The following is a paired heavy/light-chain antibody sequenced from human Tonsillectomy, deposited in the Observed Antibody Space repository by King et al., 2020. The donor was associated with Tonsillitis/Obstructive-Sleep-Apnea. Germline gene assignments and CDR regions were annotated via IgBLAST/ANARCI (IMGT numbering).Heavy chain of an antibody. J-gene: IGHJ4*02. V-gene: IGHV1-18*01. Sequence: QIQLLQSGAEVKKPGASVMVSCKASGYTFFNYGINWVRQAPGQGLEWMGWISAYNGNTKYAQKVQGRVTMTTDTSTSTAYMDLRSLRSDDTAVYYCARDSRPLCSSTSCQRRGWGYWGQGTLVTVSS. CDR1: GYTFFNYG. CDR3: ARDSRPLCSSTSCQRRGWGY. CDR2: ISAYNGNT. D-gene: IGHD2-2*01.
Light chain of an antibody. V-gene: IGLV1-40*01. Sequence: QSVLTQPPSVSGAPGQRVTISCTGSSSNLGADYDVHWYQQLPGTAPKLLISGNSNRPSGVPDRFSGSKSDTSASLAITGLQAEDEADYYCQSYDTSLSTYVFGTGTKVTVL. CDR2: GNS. J-gene: IGLJ1*01. CDR3: QSYDTSLSTYV. CDR1: SSNLGADYD.